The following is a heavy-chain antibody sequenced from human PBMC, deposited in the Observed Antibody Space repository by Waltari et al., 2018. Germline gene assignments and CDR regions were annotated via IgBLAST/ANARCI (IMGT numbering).Heavy chain of an antibody. CDR3: ATGGAPPEGAFDI. CDR2: VDPEESET. Sequence: QVQLVQSGAEVKKPGASVKVSCKVSGYTLTDLSIHWVRQAPGKGLEWMGGVDPEESETIYEHEFQGRVTMTEDTSTDTAYMELSSLRSEDTAVYYCATGGAPPEGAFDIWGQGTMVTVSS. J-gene: IGHJ3*02. CDR1: GYTLTDLS. D-gene: IGHD3-16*01. V-gene: IGHV1-24*01.